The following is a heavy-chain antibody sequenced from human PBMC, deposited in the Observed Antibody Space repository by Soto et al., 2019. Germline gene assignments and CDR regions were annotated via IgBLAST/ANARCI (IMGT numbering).Heavy chain of an antibody. J-gene: IGHJ4*02. Sequence: ASVKVSCKTSGYTFSAYYVHWARRAPGRGFQWLGWINPSNEITTFSEFFQGRITMTRDTSTNTVHMELNRLTSDDTAVYYCMRGGGGDSHIDHWGPGPQGTVSS. CDR3: MRGGGGDSHIDH. V-gene: IGHV1-2*02. D-gene: IGHD2-21*01. CDR2: INPSNEIT. CDR1: GYTFSAYY.